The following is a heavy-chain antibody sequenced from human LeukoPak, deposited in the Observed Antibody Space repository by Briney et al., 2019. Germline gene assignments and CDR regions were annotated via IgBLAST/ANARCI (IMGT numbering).Heavy chain of an antibody. V-gene: IGHV1-24*01. CDR2: FDPEDGET. J-gene: IGHJ4*02. CDR3: ATSGGSRDYFDY. CDR1: GYTLTELS. Sequence: AASVKVSCTVSGYTLTELSMHSVRQAPGKGLEWMGGFDPEDGETIYAQKFQGRVTMTEDTSTDTAYMELSSLRSEDTAVYYCATSGGSRDYFDYWGQGTLVTVSS. D-gene: IGHD3-10*01.